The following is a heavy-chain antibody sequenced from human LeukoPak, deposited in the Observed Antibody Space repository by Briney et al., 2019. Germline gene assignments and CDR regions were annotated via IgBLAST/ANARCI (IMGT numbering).Heavy chain of an antibody. Sequence: GGSLRLSCAASGFTFSSYSMNWVRQAPGKGLEWVSSISTSSTYIYYADSVKGRFTISRDNAKNSLYLQMNSLRAEDMAVYYCARDPPFIIGTTFFDYWGQGTLVTVSS. CDR2: ISTSSTYI. V-gene: IGHV3-21*01. D-gene: IGHD1-20*01. CDR1: GFTFSSYS. J-gene: IGHJ4*02. CDR3: ARDPPFIIGTTFFDY.